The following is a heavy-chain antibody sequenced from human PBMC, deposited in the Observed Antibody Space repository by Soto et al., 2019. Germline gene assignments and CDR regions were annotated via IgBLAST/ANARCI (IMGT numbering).Heavy chain of an antibody. CDR2: IYTSGST. J-gene: IGHJ6*02. Sequence: SETLSLTCTVSGGSISSYYWSWIRQPAGKGLEWIGRIYTSGSTKYNPSLKSRVTMSVDTSKNQFSLKLSSVTAADTAVYYCASEGDIVVVPAAIIYYGMDFWGQGTTVTVSS. V-gene: IGHV4-4*07. D-gene: IGHD2-2*01. CDR1: GGSISSYY. CDR3: ASEGDIVVVPAAIIYYGMDF.